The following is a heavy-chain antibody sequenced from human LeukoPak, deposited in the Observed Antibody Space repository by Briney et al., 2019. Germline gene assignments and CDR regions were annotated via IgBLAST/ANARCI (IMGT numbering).Heavy chain of an antibody. CDR3: ARGKGRARGAYYYDSSGYYYFDY. V-gene: IGHV4-59*11. CDR2: VYYSGRT. CDR1: GGPISIHY. D-gene: IGHD3-22*01. Sequence: SETLSLTCTVSGGPISIHYWSWIRQPPGKGLEWIGYVYYSGRTNYNPSLKSRVHITVDTSKNQFSLKLSSVTAADTAVYYCARGKGRARGAYYYDSSGYYYFDYWGQGTLVTVSS. J-gene: IGHJ4*02.